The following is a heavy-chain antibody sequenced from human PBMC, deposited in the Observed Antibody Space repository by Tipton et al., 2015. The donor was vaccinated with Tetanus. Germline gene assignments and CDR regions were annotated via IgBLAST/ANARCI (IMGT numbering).Heavy chain of an antibody. Sequence: QLVQSGGGLVQPGGSLRLSCAASGFTFSSYWMSWVRQAPGKGLEWVANIRQGGSEKHYVDSVKGRFTISRDDAKNSLYLQMNSLRAEDTAVYYCARSSRFARETGWYFDLWGRGTLVTVSS. CDR1: GFTFSSYW. D-gene: IGHD3-10*01. V-gene: IGHV3-7*01. CDR3: ARSSRFARETGWYFDL. CDR2: IRQGGSEK. J-gene: IGHJ2*01.